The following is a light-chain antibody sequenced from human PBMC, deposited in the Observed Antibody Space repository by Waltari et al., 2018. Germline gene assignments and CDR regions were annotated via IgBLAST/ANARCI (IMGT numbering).Light chain of an antibody. CDR2: AAS. Sequence: DIQMTQSPSSLSASVGDRINITCRASQSIRAYLSWYQQKPGKAPNLLIYAASSLQSGVPSRFSGSGSGTDLTLTISSLQPEDFATYFCQQTYTTPLTFGGGTKVDIK. CDR1: QSIRAY. CDR3: QQTYTTPLT. J-gene: IGKJ4*01. V-gene: IGKV1-39*01.